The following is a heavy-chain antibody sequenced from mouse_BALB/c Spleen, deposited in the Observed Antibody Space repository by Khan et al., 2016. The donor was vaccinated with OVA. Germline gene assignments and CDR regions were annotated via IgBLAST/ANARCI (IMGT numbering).Heavy chain of an antibody. CDR1: GYSITSDYA. CDR2: ISYSGSI. D-gene: IGHD3-3*01. CDR3: TGGRAY. J-gene: IGHJ3*01. Sequence: EVQLQESGPGLVKPSQSLSLTCTVTGYSITSDYAWNWIRQFPGNKLEWMGYISYSGSISHTPSLKSRISITRDTSQNQFFLQLSSVTTEDTATYYCTGGRAYWGQGTLVTVSA. V-gene: IGHV3-2*02.